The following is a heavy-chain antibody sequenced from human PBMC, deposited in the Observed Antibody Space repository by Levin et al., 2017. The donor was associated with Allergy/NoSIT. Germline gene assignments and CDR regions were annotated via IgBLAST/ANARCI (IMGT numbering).Heavy chain of an antibody. V-gene: IGHV3-21*06. Sequence: GESLKISCEASGFTFSTYAMNWVRQAPGKGLEWVSSLSSTSSYIYYADSVKGRFTISRDNAKNSVFLHMNRLRAEDTAVYYCTRDQGSCSGRSCYRGYAFDTWGRGTMVNISS. CDR3: TRDQGSCSGRSCYRGYAFDT. CDR1: GFTFSTYA. J-gene: IGHJ3*02. D-gene: IGHD2-15*01. CDR2: LSSTSSYI.